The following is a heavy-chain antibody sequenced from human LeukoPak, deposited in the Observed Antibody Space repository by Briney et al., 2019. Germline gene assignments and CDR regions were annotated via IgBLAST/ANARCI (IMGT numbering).Heavy chain of an antibody. CDR2: LNPNSGGT. Sequence: GASVKVSCKASGYTFTGYYMHWVRQAPGQGLEWMGWLNPNSGGTNYAQKFQGRATMTRDTSISTAYVELSRLRSDDTAVYYCARETYYDTLTGQYYFDYWGQGTLVTVSS. CDR3: ARETYYDTLTGQYYFDY. J-gene: IGHJ4*02. V-gene: IGHV1-2*02. D-gene: IGHD3-9*01. CDR1: GYTFTGYY.